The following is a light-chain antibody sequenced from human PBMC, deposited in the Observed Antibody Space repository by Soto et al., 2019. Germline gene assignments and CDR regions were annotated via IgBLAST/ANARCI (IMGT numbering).Light chain of an antibody. CDR3: QQYDNLSWT. Sequence: DIQMTQSPSSLSASVGDRVTITCQASQDISNYLNWYQQKPGKAPKLLIYDASNLETGVPSKFSGSGFGTYFTFTISSLQPEDIATYYCQQYDNLSWTFGQGTKVEIK. J-gene: IGKJ1*01. V-gene: IGKV1-33*01. CDR2: DAS. CDR1: QDISNY.